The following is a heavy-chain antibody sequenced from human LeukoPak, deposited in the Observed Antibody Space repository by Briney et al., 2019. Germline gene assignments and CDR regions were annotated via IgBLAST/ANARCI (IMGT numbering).Heavy chain of an antibody. CDR3: APRHSSTWYPFDN. V-gene: IGHV3-53*01. J-gene: IGHJ4*02. Sequence: GGSLRLSCAASGFTVSSNYMSWVRQAPGKGLEWVSVIYSGGSTYYADSVKGRFTISRHNSKNTLYLQMNSLRAEDTAVYYCAPRHSSTWYPFDNWGQGTLVTVSS. CDR1: GFTVSSNY. D-gene: IGHD6-13*01. CDR2: IYSGGST.